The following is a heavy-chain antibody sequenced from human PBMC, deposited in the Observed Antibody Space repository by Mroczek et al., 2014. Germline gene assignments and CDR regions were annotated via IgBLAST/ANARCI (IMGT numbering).Heavy chain of an antibody. CDR1: GFAFSDFA. Sequence: VQLVESGGGFVQTGGSLKLSCVSSGFAFSDFAMHWVRQSSGKGLEWVGRIRNKANNYATEYVASVRGRFTISRDDSKNTTYLQMNSLKIEDTAVYYCTSGYWGQGTLVTVSS. V-gene: IGHV3-73*01. CDR3: TSGY. CDR2: IRNKANNYAT. J-gene: IGHJ4*02.